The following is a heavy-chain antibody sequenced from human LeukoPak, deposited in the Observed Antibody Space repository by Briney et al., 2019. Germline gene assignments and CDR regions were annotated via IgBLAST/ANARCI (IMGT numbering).Heavy chain of an antibody. Sequence: GGSLRLSCTASGFTFRDYGLSWVRQTPGKGLEWVGFIRSKAYGGTTEYAASVKGRFTISRDDSKSIAYLQMNSLKTEDTAVYYCTGSFGELSFFDYWGQGTLVTVSS. CDR1: GFTFRDYG. CDR3: TGSFGELSFFDY. CDR2: IRSKAYGGTT. J-gene: IGHJ4*02. D-gene: IGHD3-10*01. V-gene: IGHV3-49*04.